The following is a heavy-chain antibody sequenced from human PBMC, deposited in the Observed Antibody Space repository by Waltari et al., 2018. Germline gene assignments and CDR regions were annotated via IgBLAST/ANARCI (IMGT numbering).Heavy chain of an antibody. J-gene: IGHJ4*02. Sequence: VQLEESGGGFVQPGGSLSLYCAASGFTLSSHWMHCVRQAPGKGLVWVSRTNGDGSSTSYADSVKGRFTISRDNAKNTLYLQMNSLRAEDTAVYYCSRYLQHGDFGRGRDYWGQGTLVTVSS. V-gene: IGHV3-74*01. CDR1: GFTLSSHW. D-gene: IGHD3-10*01. CDR2: TNGDGSST. CDR3: SRYLQHGDFGRGRDY.